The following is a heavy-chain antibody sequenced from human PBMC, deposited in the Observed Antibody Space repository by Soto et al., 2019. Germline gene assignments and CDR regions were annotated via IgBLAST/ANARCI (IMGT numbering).Heavy chain of an antibody. CDR1: GFTFSSYA. CDR2: ISYDGSNK. V-gene: IGHV3-30-3*01. J-gene: IGHJ6*02. D-gene: IGHD2-15*01. CDR3: ARDQEDIVVVVAAGGMDV. Sequence: QVQLVESGGGVVQPGRSLRLSCAASGFTFSSYAMHWVRHAPGKGLEWVAVISYDGSNKYYADSVKGRFTISRDNSKNTLYLLMNSLRAEDTAVYYCARDQEDIVVVVAAGGMDVWGQGTTVTVSS.